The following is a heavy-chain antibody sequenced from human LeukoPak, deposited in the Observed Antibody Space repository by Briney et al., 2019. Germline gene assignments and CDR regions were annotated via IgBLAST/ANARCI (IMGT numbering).Heavy chain of an antibody. CDR1: GFTFSSYA. D-gene: IGHD1-1*01. CDR2: ISSSSSYI. V-gene: IGHV3-21*01. J-gene: IGHJ4*02. Sequence: GGSLRLSCAASGFTFSSYAMSWVRRAPGKGLEWVSSISSSSSYIYYADSLKGRFTISRDNAKKSLYLQMNSLRAEDTAVYYCVRDGWNDDYWGQGTLVTVSS. CDR3: VRDGWNDDY.